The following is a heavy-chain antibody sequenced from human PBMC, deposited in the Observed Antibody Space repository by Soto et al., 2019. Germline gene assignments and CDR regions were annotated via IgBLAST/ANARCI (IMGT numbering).Heavy chain of an antibody. CDR3: ARDKLDRVPSDWFDP. D-gene: IGHD1-1*01. J-gene: IGHJ5*02. V-gene: IGHV1-46*01. CDR1: GYTFTDYY. CDR2: INPSGGRT. Sequence: QVQLVQSGAEVKKPGASVKVSCKASGYTFTDYYIHWVRQAPGQGLEWMGMINPSGGRTGYAEKFQGRLTLTSDASASTVYMELSSLRSEDTAVYTCARDKLDRVPSDWFDPWGQGTQVTVSS.